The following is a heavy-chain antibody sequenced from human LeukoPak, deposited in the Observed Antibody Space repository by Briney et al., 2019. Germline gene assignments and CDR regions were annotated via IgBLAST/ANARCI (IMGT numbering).Heavy chain of an antibody. CDR2: IYYSGST. D-gene: IGHD3-9*01. V-gene: IGHV4-39*01. CDR1: GGSISSSSYY. Sequence: PSETLSLICTVSGGSISSSSYYWGWIRQPPGKGLEWIGSIYYSGSTYYNPSLKSRVTISVDTSKNQISLKLSSVTAADTAVYYCARIMGAYFHYDILTGPQNEDYWGQGTLVTVSS. J-gene: IGHJ4*02. CDR3: ARIMGAYFHYDILTGPQNEDY.